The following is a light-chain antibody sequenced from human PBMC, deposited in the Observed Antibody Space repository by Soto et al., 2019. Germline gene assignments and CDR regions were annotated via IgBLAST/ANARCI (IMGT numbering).Light chain of an antibody. Sequence: DIQMTQSPSSLSASLGDRATITCRASQGISSWLAWYQQKPGKAPKLLIYAASSLQSGVPSRFSGSGSGTDFTFTISSLQPEDIATYYCQQYDNLPITFGQGTRLEI. CDR1: QGISSW. V-gene: IGKV1D-16*01. CDR2: AAS. CDR3: QQYDNLPIT. J-gene: IGKJ5*01.